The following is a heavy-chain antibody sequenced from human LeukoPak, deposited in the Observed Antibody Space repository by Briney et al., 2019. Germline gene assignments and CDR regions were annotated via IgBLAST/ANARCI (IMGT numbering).Heavy chain of an antibody. J-gene: IGHJ4*02. V-gene: IGHV3-11*06. Sequence: GGSLSLSCAASGFTVSSNYMTWVRQAPGKGLEWVSYISSSSSYTNYADSVKGRFTISRDNAKNSLYLQMNSLRAEDTAVYYCARESYCGRDCYLHYFDYWGQGTLVTVSS. CDR2: ISSSSSYT. CDR3: ARESYCGRDCYLHYFDY. D-gene: IGHD2-21*02. CDR1: GFTVSSNY.